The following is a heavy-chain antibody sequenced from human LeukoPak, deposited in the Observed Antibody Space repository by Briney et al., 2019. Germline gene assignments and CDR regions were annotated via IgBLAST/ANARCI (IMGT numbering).Heavy chain of an antibody. D-gene: IGHD6-19*01. CDR3: ARVDSGSGWYVVGYYYYGMDV. J-gene: IGHJ6*02. Sequence: GASVKVSCKASGYTFTSYDINWVRQATGQGLEWMGWMNPNSGNTGYAQKFQGRVTMTRNTSISTAYMELSSLRSEDTAVYYCARVDSGSGWYVVGYYYYGMDVWGQGTTVTVSS. CDR1: GYTFTSYD. V-gene: IGHV1-8*01. CDR2: MNPNSGNT.